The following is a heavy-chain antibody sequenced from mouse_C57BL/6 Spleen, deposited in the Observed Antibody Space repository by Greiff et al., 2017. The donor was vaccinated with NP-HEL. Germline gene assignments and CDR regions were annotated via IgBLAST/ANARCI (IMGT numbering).Heavy chain of an antibody. CDR3: ARHEEEVNWEGAMDY. D-gene: IGHD4-1*01. Sequence: LVESGAELVKPGASVKLSCKASGYTFTEYTIHWVKQRSGQGLEWIGWFYPGSGSIKYNEKFKDKATLTADKSSSTVYMELSRLTSEDSAVYFCARHEEEVNWEGAMDYWGQGTSVTVSS. V-gene: IGHV1-62-2*01. CDR1: GYTFTEYT. CDR2: FYPGSGSI. J-gene: IGHJ4*01.